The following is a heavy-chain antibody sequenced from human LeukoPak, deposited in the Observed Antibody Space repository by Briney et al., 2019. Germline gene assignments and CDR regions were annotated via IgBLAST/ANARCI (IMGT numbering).Heavy chain of an antibody. CDR1: GGSISSYY. V-gene: IGHV4-59*01. CDR2: IYYSGST. J-gene: IGHJ5*02. D-gene: IGHD6-13*01. Sequence: PSETLSLTCTVSGGSISSYYRSWIRQPPGKGLEWIGYIYYSGSTNYNPSLKSRVTISVDTSKNQFSLKLSSVTAADTAVYYCAVAAAGTLFDPWGQGTLVTVSS. CDR3: AVAAAGTLFDP.